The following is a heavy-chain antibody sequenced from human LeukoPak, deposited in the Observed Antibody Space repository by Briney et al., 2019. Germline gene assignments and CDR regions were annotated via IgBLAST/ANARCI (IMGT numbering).Heavy chain of an antibody. CDR2: MNPNSGNT. V-gene: IGHV1-8*01. J-gene: IGHJ4*02. CDR3: ARGKTYYDFWSGYSYQYYFDY. Sequence: RASVKVSCKASGYTFTSYDINWVRRATGQGLEWLGWMNPNSGNTGYAQKFQGRVTMTRNTSISTAYMELSSLRSEDTAVYYCARGKTYYDFWSGYSYQYYFDYWGQGTLVTVSS. CDR1: GYTFTSYD. D-gene: IGHD3-3*01.